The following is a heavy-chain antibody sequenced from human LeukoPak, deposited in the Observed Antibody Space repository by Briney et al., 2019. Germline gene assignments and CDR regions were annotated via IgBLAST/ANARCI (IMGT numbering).Heavy chain of an antibody. D-gene: IGHD3-3*01. CDR3: ARGVSITIFGVVIHYYYYGMDV. Sequence: PSKTLSLTCAVYGGSFSGYYWSWIRQPPGKGLEWIGEINHSGSTNYNPSLKSRVTISVDTSKNQFSLKLSSVTAADTAVYYCARGVSITIFGVVIHYYYYGMDVWGQGTTVTVSS. V-gene: IGHV4-34*01. CDR2: INHSGST. CDR1: GGSFSGYY. J-gene: IGHJ6*02.